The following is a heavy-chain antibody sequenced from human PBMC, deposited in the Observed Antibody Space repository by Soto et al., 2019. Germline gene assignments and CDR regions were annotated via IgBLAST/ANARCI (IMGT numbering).Heavy chain of an antibody. CDR3: ARGSAAAGPYYFDY. D-gene: IGHD6-13*01. J-gene: IGHJ4*02. CDR1: GFTFRSSS. V-gene: IGHV1-3*01. Sequence: TSVKASSKTPGFTFRSSSRHWVHQAPGQRLEWMGWINAGNGATKYSQDFQDRVTIARDTSANTAFMELSSLTSEDTAVYYCARGSAAAGPYYFDYWAQGTLVTVSS. CDR2: INAGNGAT.